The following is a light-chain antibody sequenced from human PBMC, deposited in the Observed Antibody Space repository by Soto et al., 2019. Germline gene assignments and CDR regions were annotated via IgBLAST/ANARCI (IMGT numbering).Light chain of an antibody. Sequence: QSVLTQPPSVSAAPGQRVTISCTGSSSNIGAGYEAHWYQQVPGTAPKLLIYENNNRPSGVPDRFSGSKSGTSASLAITGLQADDEAEYYCQSYDSSLSGYVFGTGTKLPVL. V-gene: IGLV1-40*01. CDR1: SSNIGAGYE. CDR2: ENN. J-gene: IGLJ1*01. CDR3: QSYDSSLSGYV.